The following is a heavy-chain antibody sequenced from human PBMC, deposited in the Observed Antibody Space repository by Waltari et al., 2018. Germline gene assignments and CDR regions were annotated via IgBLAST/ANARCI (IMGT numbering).Heavy chain of an antibody. V-gene: IGHV4-38-2*01. CDR1: GYSISSGYY. D-gene: IGHD3-10*01. CDR3: ARPNGSGSYYAFDI. Sequence: QVQLQESGPGLVKPSETLSLTCAVSGYSISSGYYWGWIRQPPGKGLEWIGSIYHSGRTYYNPSLKGRVTISVDTSKNQFSLKLSSVTAADTAVYYCARPNGSGSYYAFDIWGQGTMVTVSS. CDR2: IYHSGRT. J-gene: IGHJ3*02.